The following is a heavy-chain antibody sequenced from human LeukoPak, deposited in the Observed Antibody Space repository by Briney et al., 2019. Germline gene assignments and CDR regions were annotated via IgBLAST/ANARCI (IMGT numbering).Heavy chain of an antibody. J-gene: IGHJ4*02. CDR1: GGSISSTSSY. D-gene: IGHD3-10*01. CDR3: ARLERYDSGSYPDF. V-gene: IGHV4-39*01. CDR2: VYYSSSA. Sequence: SETLSLTCTVSGGSISSTSSYWGWIRQPPGKGLEWIGTVYYSSSAYYNPSLKSRLTISVDTSKNQFSLKLTSLTGADTAVYYCARLERYDSGSYPDFWGQGTLVTVSS.